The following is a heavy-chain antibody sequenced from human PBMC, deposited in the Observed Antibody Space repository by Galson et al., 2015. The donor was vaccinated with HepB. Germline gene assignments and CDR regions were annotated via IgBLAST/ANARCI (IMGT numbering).Heavy chain of an antibody. V-gene: IGHV6-1*01. CDR1: GDSVSTNSAA. J-gene: IGHJ3*02. Sequence: CAISGDSVSTNSAAWNWIRQSPSRGLEWLGRTYYRSKWYNDYAISVKSRITINPDTSKNQFSLQLNSVTPEDTALYYCARGRVSAFDIWGQGTMVTVSS. D-gene: IGHD3-16*01. CDR3: ARGRVSAFDI. CDR2: TYYRSKWYN.